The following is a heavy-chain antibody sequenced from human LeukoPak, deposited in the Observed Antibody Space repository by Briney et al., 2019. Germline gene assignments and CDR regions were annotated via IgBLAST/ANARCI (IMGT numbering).Heavy chain of an antibody. V-gene: IGHV3-21*01. D-gene: IGHD3-10*01. Sequence: GGSLRLSCAASGFTFSSYSMNWVRQAPGKGLEWVSSISSSSSYIYYADSVKGRFTISRDNAKNSLYLQMNSLRAEDTAVYYCARGRFTMVRGVISNYFDYWGQGTLVTVSS. CDR3: ARGRFTMVRGVISNYFDY. J-gene: IGHJ4*02. CDR1: GFTFSSYS. CDR2: ISSSSSYI.